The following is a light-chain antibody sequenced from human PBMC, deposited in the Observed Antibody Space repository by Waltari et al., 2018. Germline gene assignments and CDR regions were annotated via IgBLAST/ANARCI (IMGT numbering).Light chain of an antibody. V-gene: IGKV4-1*01. J-gene: IGKJ4*01. Sequence: DIVMTQSPDSLAVSLGEMATINCKSSQSVLHTNNRNYLAWYQQRPGQSPKLLFSWASDRESGVPDRFSGSGSGTDFTLTITSLQAEDVATYYCQQYYATPLTFGGGTKVVIK. CDR2: WAS. CDR3: QQYYATPLT. CDR1: QSVLHTNNRNY.